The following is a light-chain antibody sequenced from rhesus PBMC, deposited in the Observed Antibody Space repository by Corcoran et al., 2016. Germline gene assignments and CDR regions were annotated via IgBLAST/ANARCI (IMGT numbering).Light chain of an antibody. Sequence: DIVMTQSPDSLAVSLGQRVTINCKSSQSLLYRSTNKNYLAWYQQKPGQAPKLLIYWASTRESGVPNRFSVSGSGTDFTLTISGLQAEDVAVYYCQQYYSTPLTFGGGTKVEIK. J-gene: IGKJ4*01. CDR2: WAS. CDR1: QSLLYRSTNKNY. V-gene: IGKV4-1*01. CDR3: QQYYSTPLT.